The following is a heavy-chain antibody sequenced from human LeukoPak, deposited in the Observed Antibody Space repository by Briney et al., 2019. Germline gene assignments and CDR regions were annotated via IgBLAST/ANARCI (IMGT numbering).Heavy chain of an antibody. D-gene: IGHD1-7*01. CDR2: IYPGDSDT. J-gene: IGHJ3*02. V-gene: IGHV5-51*01. CDR1: GYSFTSYW. CDR3: ARPGTPERHWWKNAFDI. Sequence: GESLKISCKGSGYSFTSYWIGWVRQMPGKGLEWMGIIYPGDSDTRYSPSFQGQVTISADKSISTAYLQWSSLKASDTAMYYCARPGTPERHWWKNAFDIWGQGTMVTVSS.